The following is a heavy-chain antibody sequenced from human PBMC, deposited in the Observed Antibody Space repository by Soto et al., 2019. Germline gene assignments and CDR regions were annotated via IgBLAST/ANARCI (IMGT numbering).Heavy chain of an antibody. J-gene: IGHJ4*02. CDR1: GFTFEDYA. Sequence: GGSLRLSCAASGFTFEDYAMHWVRHAPGKGLEWVSGISWNSGTTNYADSVKGRFAISRDNAKNSLYLQMTSLRAEDTAFYYCAKGARIATSGTLDYFDSWGQGILVTVSS. D-gene: IGHD6-13*01. CDR2: ISWNSGTT. V-gene: IGHV3-9*01. CDR3: AKGARIATSGTLDYFDS.